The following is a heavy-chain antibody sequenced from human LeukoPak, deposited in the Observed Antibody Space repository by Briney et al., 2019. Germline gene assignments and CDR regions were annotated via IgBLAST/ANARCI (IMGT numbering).Heavy chain of an antibody. V-gene: IGHV1-69*06. CDR1: GGAFGSDG. Sequence: ASVKVSCKDSGGAFGSDGISWVRQAPGQGLEWMGGIIPVFGSANYAQRFKGRATITADRSTNTVYMELNSLRSEDTAVYYCARDGDDFWSGYTSYYYYMDVWGKGTTVTVSS. D-gene: IGHD3-3*01. J-gene: IGHJ6*03. CDR2: IIPVFGSA. CDR3: ARDGDDFWSGYTSYYYYMDV.